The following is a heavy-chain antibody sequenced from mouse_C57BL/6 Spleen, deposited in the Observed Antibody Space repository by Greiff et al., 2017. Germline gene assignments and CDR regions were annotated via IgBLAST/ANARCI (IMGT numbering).Heavy chain of an antibody. CDR1: GYTFTSYW. V-gene: IGHV1-74*01. J-gene: IGHJ3*01. CDR3: AIESPFAY. Sequence: QVQLKQPGAELVKPGASVKVSCKASGYTFTSYWMHWVKQRPGQGLEWIGRFHPSDSDTNYNQKFKGKATLTVDKSSSTAYMQLSSLTSEDSAVYYCAIESPFAYWGQGTLVTVSA. CDR2: FHPSDSDT.